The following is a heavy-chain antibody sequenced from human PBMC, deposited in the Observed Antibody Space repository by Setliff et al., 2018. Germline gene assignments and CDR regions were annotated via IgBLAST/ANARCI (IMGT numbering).Heavy chain of an antibody. CDR3: ARAHTWSLPNDNSGYPGWFDP. D-gene: IGHD3-22*01. V-gene: IGHV4-4*02. CDR1: GASINSLSW. J-gene: IGHJ5*02. Sequence: SETLSLTCTVSGASINSLSWWSWVRQPPGKGLEWIGEIYHDGNDKFYPSVHYSPSLKSRVTISVDTPKNQFSLKLSSVTAADTAVYFCARAHTWSLPNDNSGYPGWFDPWGQGTLVTVSS. CDR2: IYHDGND.